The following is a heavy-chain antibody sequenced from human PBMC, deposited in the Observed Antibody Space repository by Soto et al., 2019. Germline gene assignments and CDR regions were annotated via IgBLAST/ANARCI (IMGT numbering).Heavy chain of an antibody. CDR3: VRGGVHGYSGHDPGGVGY. CDR1: GGSVNSGNYY. Sequence: SETLSLTCTVSGGSVNSGNYYWSWIRQPPGKGLEWIGYTYYSGITNYNPSLKSLVTISVDTSKNQFSLKLNFVAAADTAVYYCVRGGVHGYSGHDPGGVGYWGQGTLVTVSS. V-gene: IGHV4-61*01. J-gene: IGHJ4*02. CDR2: TYYSGIT. D-gene: IGHD5-12*01.